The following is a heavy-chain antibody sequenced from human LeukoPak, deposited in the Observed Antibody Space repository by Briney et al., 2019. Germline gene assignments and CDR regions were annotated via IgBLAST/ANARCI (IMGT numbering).Heavy chain of an antibody. CDR2: ISDGGGTT. D-gene: IGHD2-2*01. J-gene: IGHJ3*02. CDR1: GFTFSSHA. Sequence: GGSLRLSCAASGFTFSSHAMSWVRQAPGKGLEWVSAISDGGGTTFYADSVKGRFAISRDNSKNTLFLQMNSLRAEDTALYSGAKRPSSSTTGSASAFDIWGQGTMVTVSS. V-gene: IGHV3-23*01. CDR3: AKRPSSSTTGSASAFDI.